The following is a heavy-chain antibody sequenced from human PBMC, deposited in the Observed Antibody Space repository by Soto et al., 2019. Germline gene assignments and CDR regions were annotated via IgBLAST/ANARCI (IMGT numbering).Heavy chain of an antibody. D-gene: IGHD3-10*01. CDR1: RYSFTAHY. Sequence: QGQLLQSGAEVKAPGASVKISCKASRYSFTAHYIHWVRQTPGQVLHHLGWLKSDNGGSYSAPKFQGRVVMTGDTSTSTAYLELTGLQSDDTAVYFCARDLCPFGSGSPCPTFGMDVWGQGTSVTVSS. CDR2: LKSDNGGS. CDR3: ARDLCPFGSGSPCPTFGMDV. J-gene: IGHJ6*02. V-gene: IGHV1-2*02.